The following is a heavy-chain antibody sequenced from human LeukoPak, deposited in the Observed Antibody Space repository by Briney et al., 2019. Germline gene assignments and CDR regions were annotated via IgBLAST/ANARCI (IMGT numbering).Heavy chain of an antibody. CDR3: ARGGQWLWWFDP. D-gene: IGHD6-19*01. CDR1: GYTFSSYD. Sequence: ASVKVSCKASGYTFSSYDINWVRQAAGQGLEWMGWMNPNSANTGYAQKFQGRVTMTMNTSINTAYMELTSLTSEDTAVYYCARGGQWLWWFDPWGQGTLVTVSS. CDR2: MNPNSANT. V-gene: IGHV1-8*01. J-gene: IGHJ5*02.